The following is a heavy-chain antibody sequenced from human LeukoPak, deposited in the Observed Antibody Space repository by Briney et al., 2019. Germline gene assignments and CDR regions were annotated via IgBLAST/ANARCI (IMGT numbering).Heavy chain of an antibody. J-gene: IGHJ4*02. V-gene: IGHV3-74*01. CDR3: ARDLEVTTTLDY. CDR1: GFTFRSYW. Sequence: GGSLRLSCAASGFTFRSYWMHWVRHAPGKGLVWVSRINTDGRSTSYADSVKGRFTISRDNAKNTLYLQMNSLRAEDTAVYYCARDLEVTTTLDYWGQGTLVTVSS. CDR2: INTDGRST. D-gene: IGHD4-17*01.